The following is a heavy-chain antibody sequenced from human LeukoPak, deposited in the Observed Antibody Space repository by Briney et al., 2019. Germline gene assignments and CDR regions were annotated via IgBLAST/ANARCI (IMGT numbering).Heavy chain of an antibody. V-gene: IGHV3-30*02. CDR1: GFTFSTFG. J-gene: IGHJ4*01. Sequence: GGSLRLSCAASGFTFSTFGMNWVRQAPDKGLEWVAFIQYDDSIEYYADSVKGRFTISRDNSKNTLYLQMNSLRGDDTAVYYCAKDQGVVGSYDYWGHGTRVTVSS. CDR2: IQYDDSIE. D-gene: IGHD3-10*01. CDR3: AKDQGVVGSYDY.